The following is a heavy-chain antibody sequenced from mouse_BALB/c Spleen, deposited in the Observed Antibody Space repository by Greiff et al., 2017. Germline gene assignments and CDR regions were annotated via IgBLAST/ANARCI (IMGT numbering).Heavy chain of an antibody. J-gene: IGHJ4*01. Sequence: EVMLVESGAELVKPGASVKLSCTASGFNIKDTYMHWVKQRPEQGLEWIGRIDPANGNTKYDPKFQGKATITADTSSNTAYLQLSSLTSEDTAVYYCARSYGNYAMDYWGQGTSVTVSS. CDR1: GFNIKDTY. CDR3: ARSYGNYAMDY. CDR2: IDPANGNT. D-gene: IGHD2-1*01. V-gene: IGHV14-3*02.